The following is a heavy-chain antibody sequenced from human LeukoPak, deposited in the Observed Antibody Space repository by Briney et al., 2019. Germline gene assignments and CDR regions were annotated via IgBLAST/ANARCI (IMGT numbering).Heavy chain of an antibody. D-gene: IGHD3-22*01. CDR1: GFTFNYA. V-gene: IGHV3-23*01. CDR3: AKHADGSGRPRAGFDH. J-gene: IGHJ4*02. Sequence: GGSLRLSCAASGFTFNYAMTWARQPPGKGLAWVSAISGSGGSTYYADSVKGRFTIPKDNSKNTLCLLMSSLRPEDTAVYYCAKHADGSGRPRAGFDHWGQGTLVTVSS. CDR2: ISGSGGST.